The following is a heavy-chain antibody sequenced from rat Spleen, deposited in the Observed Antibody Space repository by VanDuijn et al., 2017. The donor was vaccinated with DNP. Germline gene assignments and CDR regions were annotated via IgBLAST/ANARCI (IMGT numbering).Heavy chain of an antibody. V-gene: IGHV5-19*01. CDR2: ISASGGST. CDR1: GFTFSNYG. Sequence: EVQLVGSGGGLVQSGRSLKLSCAASGFTFSNYGMAWVRQAPKKGLEWVASISASGGSTSYRDSVKGRFTISRDNAKSILYLQMDSLRSEDTATYYCTTDFERGYWGQGVMVTVSS. D-gene: IGHD1-11*01. CDR3: TTDFERGY. J-gene: IGHJ2*01.